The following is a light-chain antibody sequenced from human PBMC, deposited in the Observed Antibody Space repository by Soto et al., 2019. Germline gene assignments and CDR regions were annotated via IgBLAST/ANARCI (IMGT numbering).Light chain of an antibody. CDR2: GAS. Sequence: EAVLTQSPATLSMSPGDRATLSCTASQSVSNNLVWYQQKPGQAPRLLIYGASTRATAIPDRFSGSGSGTEFTLTISSLQSEDFAVYYCQQYKHWPRTFGQGTKV. CDR3: QQYKHWPRT. V-gene: IGKV3-15*01. J-gene: IGKJ1*01. CDR1: QSVSNN.